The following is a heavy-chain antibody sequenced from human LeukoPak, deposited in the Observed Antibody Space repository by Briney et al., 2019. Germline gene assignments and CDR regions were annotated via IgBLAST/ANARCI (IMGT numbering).Heavy chain of an antibody. CDR2: ISRSGSYI. CDR3: ARNFHSSGYYPGHAFDI. J-gene: IGHJ3*02. V-gene: IGHV3-21*04. Sequence: GGSLRLSCAASGFTFSTYRMNWVRQGPGKGLEWVSSISRSGSYIYYADSVKGRFTISRDNAKNSLYLQMNSLRAEDTAVYYCARNFHSSGYYPGHAFDIWGQGTMVTVSS. D-gene: IGHD3-22*01. CDR1: GFTFSTYR.